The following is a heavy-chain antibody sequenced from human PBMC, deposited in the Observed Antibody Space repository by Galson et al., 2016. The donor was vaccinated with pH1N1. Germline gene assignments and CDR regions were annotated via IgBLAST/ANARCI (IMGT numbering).Heavy chain of an antibody. CDR1: GDSVSSNSAA. D-gene: IGHD3-22*01. CDR2: TCYRSKWYN. CDR3: ARSEYYYDSSGYRHDTFDI. J-gene: IGHJ3*02. Sequence: SETLSLTCAISGDSVSSNSAAWNWIRQSPSRGLEWLGRTCYRSKWYNDYGVSVKSRITINPDTSKNQFSLQLNSVTPEDTAVYYCARSEYYYDSSGYRHDTFDIWGQGTTVTVSS. V-gene: IGHV6-1*01.